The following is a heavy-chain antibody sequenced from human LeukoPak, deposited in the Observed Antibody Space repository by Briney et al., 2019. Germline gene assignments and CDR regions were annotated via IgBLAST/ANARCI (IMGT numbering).Heavy chain of an antibody. D-gene: IGHD5-12*01. CDR2: INAGNGNT. CDR1: GYTFTSYA. Sequence: ASVKVSCKASGYTFTSYAMHWVRQAPGQRLEWMGWINAGNGNTKYSQKFQGRVTITRDTSASAAYMELSSLRSADTAVYYCARVPRLDPKFDPWGQGTLVTVSS. V-gene: IGHV1-3*01. CDR3: ARVPRLDPKFDP. J-gene: IGHJ5*02.